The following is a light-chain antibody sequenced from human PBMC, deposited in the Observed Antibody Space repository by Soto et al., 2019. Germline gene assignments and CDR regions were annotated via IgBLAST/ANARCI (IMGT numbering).Light chain of an antibody. CDR1: TSDVGGYDV. Sequence: QSVLTQPASVSGSPGQSITISCSGTTSDVGGYDVVSWYQQHPGKAPKLMIFEVNQRPSGVSDRFSGSKSGNTASLTISGLQAGDEADYYCDSYTSSRAYVFGIGTKVTVL. CDR2: EVN. CDR3: DSYTSSRAYV. V-gene: IGLV2-14*02. J-gene: IGLJ1*01.